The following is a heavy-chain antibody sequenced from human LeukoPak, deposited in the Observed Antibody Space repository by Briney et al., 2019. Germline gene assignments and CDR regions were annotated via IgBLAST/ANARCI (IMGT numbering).Heavy chain of an antibody. CDR2: ISGDSTYI. Sequence: PGGSLSLSCAASGFSFASYSMNWVRQPPGKGLEWVASISGDSTYIYNAGSVKGRFTISRDNAQPSLYLQMISLRADDTAVYYCARVSGRLERQSDLDYWGQGTLVIVSS. CDR1: GFSFASYS. V-gene: IGHV3-21*01. D-gene: IGHD1-1*01. J-gene: IGHJ4*02. CDR3: ARVSGRLERQSDLDY.